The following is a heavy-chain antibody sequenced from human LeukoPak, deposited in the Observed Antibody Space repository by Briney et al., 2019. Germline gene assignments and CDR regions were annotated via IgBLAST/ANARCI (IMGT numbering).Heavy chain of an antibody. Sequence: SETLSLTCAVYGGSFSGYYWSWIRQPPGKGLEWIGNVYYSGTTYYNPSLKSQVTISVDTSKNQFSLKVTSVTAADTAVYYCARLVVAAISESDYWGQGALVTVSS. D-gene: IGHD2-15*01. J-gene: IGHJ4*02. V-gene: IGHV4-34*01. CDR1: GGSFSGYY. CDR2: VYYSGTT. CDR3: ARLVVAAISESDY.